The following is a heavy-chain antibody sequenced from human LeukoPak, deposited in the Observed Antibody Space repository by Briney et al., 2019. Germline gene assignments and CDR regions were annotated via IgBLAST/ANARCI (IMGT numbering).Heavy chain of an antibody. V-gene: IGHV1-2*02. Sequence: ASVKVSCTASGYTFTSYYMHWVRQAPGQGLEWMGWINHNSGGTNYAQKFQGRVTMTRDTSISTAYMELSSLRSEDTAVYYCARGGYSSSWSRPIDYWGQGTLVTVSS. CDR2: INHNSGGT. D-gene: IGHD6-13*01. CDR1: GYTFTSYY. J-gene: IGHJ4*02. CDR3: ARGGYSSSWSRPIDY.